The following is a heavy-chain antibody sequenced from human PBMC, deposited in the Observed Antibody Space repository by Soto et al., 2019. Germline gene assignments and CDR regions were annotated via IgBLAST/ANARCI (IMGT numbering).Heavy chain of an antibody. CDR2: IYHSGST. V-gene: IGHV4-30-2*01. CDR1: DGSISSGGYS. Sequence: QLQLQESGSGLVKPSQTLSLTCAVSDGSISSGGYSWSWIRQPPGKGLEWIGYIYHSGSTYYNPSLKSRVTIAVDRSKNQFSLKRSSGTAADTAVYYCARVGVVAATGIDYWGQGTLVTVSS. D-gene: IGHD2-15*01. CDR3: ARVGVVAATGIDY. J-gene: IGHJ4*02.